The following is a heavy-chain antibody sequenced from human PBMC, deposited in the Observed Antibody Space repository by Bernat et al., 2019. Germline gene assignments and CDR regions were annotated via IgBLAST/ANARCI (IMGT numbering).Heavy chain of an antibody. V-gene: IGHV4-59*08. CDR1: GGSISSYY. Sequence: QVQLQESGPGLVKPSETLSLTCTVSGGSISSYYWSWIRQSPGKGLEWIGYIYDSGFTNYNPSLKSRVTISVDTSKNQFSLKLSSVTAADTAVYYCARHYSNGWCFDYWGQGTLVSVSS. CDR3: ARHYSNGWCFDY. CDR2: IYDSGFT. D-gene: IGHD6-19*01. J-gene: IGHJ4*02.